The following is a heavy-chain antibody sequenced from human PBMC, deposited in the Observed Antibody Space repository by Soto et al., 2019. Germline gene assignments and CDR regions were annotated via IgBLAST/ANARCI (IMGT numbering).Heavy chain of an antibody. CDR3: ANTTPMDIMATIYYYYYGMDV. D-gene: IGHD5-12*01. Sequence: ASVKVSCKFSGYTVTELSMHWVRQAPGKGLEWMGGFDPEDGETIYAQKFQGRVTMTEDTSTDTAYMELSSLRSEDTAVYYCANTTPMDIMATIYYYYYGMDVWGQGTTVTVSS. J-gene: IGHJ6*02. V-gene: IGHV1-24*01. CDR2: FDPEDGET. CDR1: GYTVTELS.